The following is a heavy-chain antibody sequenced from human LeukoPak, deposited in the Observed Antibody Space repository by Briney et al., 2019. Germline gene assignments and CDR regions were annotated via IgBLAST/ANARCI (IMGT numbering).Heavy chain of an antibody. Sequence: GGSLRLSCAASGFTFSSYGMLWVRQAPGKGLEWVAFIRYDGSNKYYADSVKGRFTISRDNSKNTLYLQMNSLRAEDTAVYYCAKLDFYCSSTSCQFDYWGQGTLVTVSS. CDR3: AKLDFYCSSTSCQFDY. CDR1: GFTFSSYG. CDR2: IRYDGSNK. V-gene: IGHV3-30*02. J-gene: IGHJ4*02. D-gene: IGHD2-2*01.